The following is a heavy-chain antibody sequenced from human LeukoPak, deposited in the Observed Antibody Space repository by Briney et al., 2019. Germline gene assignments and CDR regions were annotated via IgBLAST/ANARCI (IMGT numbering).Heavy chain of an antibody. D-gene: IGHD6-19*01. J-gene: IGHJ3*02. CDR3: ARRTAVASADRAFDI. Sequence: PGGSLRLSCAASGFTFSDYYMSWVRQAPGKGLEWVSAISGSGGSTYYADSVKGRFTISRDNSKNTLYLQMNSLRAEDTAVYYCARRTAVASADRAFDIWGQGTMVTVSS. V-gene: IGHV3-23*01. CDR2: ISGSGGST. CDR1: GFTFSDYY.